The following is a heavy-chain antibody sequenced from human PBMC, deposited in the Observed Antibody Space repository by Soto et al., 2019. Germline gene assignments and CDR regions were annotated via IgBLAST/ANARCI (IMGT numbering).Heavy chain of an antibody. V-gene: IGHV4-34*01. J-gene: IGHJ4*02. CDR3: AGERIAAALWIDY. CDR2: INHSGST. D-gene: IGHD6-13*01. CDR1: GGSFGGYY. Sequence: SETLSLTCAVYGGSFGGYYWSWIRQPPGKGLEWIGEINHSGSTNYNPSLKSRVTISVDTSKNQFSLKLSSATAADTAVYYCAGERIAAALWIDYWGQGTLVTVSS.